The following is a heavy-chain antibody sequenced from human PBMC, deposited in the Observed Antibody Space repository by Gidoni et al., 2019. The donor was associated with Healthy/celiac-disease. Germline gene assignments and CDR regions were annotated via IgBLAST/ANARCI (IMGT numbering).Heavy chain of an antibody. CDR3: ARGTTVAPLGWFDP. J-gene: IGHJ5*02. D-gene: IGHD4-17*01. CDR2: VYYSGST. CDR1: GGSISTYY. Sequence: QVQLQESGPGLVKPSETLSLTCTVSGGSISTYYWSWIRQPPGKGLEWIGYVYYSGSTNYNPSLKSRVTISVDTSKNQFSLKLSSVTAADTAVYYCARGTTVAPLGWFDPWGQGTLVTVSS. V-gene: IGHV4-59*01.